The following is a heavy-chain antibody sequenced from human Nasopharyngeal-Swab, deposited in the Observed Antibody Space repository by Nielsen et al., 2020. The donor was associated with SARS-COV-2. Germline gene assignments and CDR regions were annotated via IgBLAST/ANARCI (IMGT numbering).Heavy chain of an antibody. J-gene: IGHJ5*02. CDR1: GYTFTGYY. V-gene: IGHV1-2*06. CDR3: ARKRGFEYQLPNNWFDP. D-gene: IGHD2-2*01. CDR2: INPNSGGT. Sequence: ASVKVSCKASGYTFTGYYMHWVRQAPGQGLEWMGRINPNSGGTNYAQKFQGRVTMTRDTSISTAYMELSRLRSDDTAVYYCARKRGFEYQLPNNWFDPWGQGTPVTVSS.